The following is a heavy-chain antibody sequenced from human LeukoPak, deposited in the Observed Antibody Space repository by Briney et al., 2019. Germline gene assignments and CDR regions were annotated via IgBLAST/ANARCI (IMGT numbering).Heavy chain of an antibody. CDR2: INPNNGGT. V-gene: IGHV1-2*02. J-gene: IGHJ4*02. CDR1: EYPFTGYY. Sequence: ASVKVSCKASEYPFTGYYMHWVRQAPGQGLEWMGWINPNNGGTNYAQKFQGRVTMTRDTSISTAYLELSSLRSDDTAVYYCARDMVRGVIEVYWGQGTLVTVSS. D-gene: IGHD3-10*01. CDR3: ARDMVRGVIEVY.